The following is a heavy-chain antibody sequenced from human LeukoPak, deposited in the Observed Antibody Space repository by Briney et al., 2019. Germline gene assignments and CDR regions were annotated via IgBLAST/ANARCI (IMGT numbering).Heavy chain of an antibody. Sequence: SETLSLTCTVSGGSISSSSYYWGWIRQPPGKGLEWIGSIYYSGSTNYNPSLKSRVTISVDTSKNQFSLKLSSVTAADTAVYYCARAAHYGHIDYWGQGTLVTVSS. D-gene: IGHD3-16*01. V-gene: IGHV4-39*07. CDR2: IYYSGST. J-gene: IGHJ4*02. CDR3: ARAAHYGHIDY. CDR1: GGSISSSSYY.